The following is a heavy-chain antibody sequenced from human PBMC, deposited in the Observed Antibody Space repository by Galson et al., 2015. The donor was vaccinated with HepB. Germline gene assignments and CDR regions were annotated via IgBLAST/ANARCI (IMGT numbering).Heavy chain of an antibody. CDR2: IRSKANGYAT. CDR3: TRQLVTMVRGVIITETFDY. Sequence: SLRLSCAASGFTFSGSAMHWVRQASGKGLEWVGRIRSKANGYATAYAASVKGRFTISRGDSKNTAYLQMNSLKTEDTAVYYCTRQLVTMVRGVIITETFDYWGQGTLVTVSS. D-gene: IGHD3-10*01. CDR1: GFTFSGSA. V-gene: IGHV3-73*01. J-gene: IGHJ4*02.